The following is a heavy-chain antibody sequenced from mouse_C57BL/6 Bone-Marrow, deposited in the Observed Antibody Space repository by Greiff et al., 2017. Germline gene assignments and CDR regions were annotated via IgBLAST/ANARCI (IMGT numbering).Heavy chain of an antibody. J-gene: IGHJ4*01. V-gene: IGHV1-76*01. Sequence: QVQLQQSGAELVRPGASVKLSCKASGYTFTDYYINWVKQRPGQGLDWIARIYPGSGNTSYNEKFKGKATLTAEKSPSTAYMQLSSLTSEDSAVYFCARGVHYYAMDYWGQGTSVTVSS. CDR1: GYTFTDYY. CDR3: ARGVHYYAMDY. CDR2: IYPGSGNT.